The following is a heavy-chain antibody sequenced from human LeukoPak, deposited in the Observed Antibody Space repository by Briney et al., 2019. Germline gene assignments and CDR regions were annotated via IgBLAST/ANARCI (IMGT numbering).Heavy chain of an antibody. CDR2: IYYSGST. J-gene: IGHJ2*01. V-gene: IGHV4-59*01. D-gene: IGHD1-26*01. Sequence: SETLSLTCTVSGGSISSYYWSWIRQPPGKGLEWIGYIYYSGSTNYNPSLKSRVTISVDTSKNQFSLKLSSVTAADTAVYYCARMVGPRYFDLWGRGTLVTVSS. CDR3: ARMVGPRYFDL. CDR1: GGSISSYY.